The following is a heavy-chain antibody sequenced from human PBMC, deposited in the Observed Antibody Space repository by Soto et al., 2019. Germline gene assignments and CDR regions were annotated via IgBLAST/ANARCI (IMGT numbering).Heavy chain of an antibody. V-gene: IGHV4-39*01. J-gene: IGHJ4*02. CDR3: ARGDWTPRH. D-gene: IGHD2-21*02. Sequence: SETLSLTCTVSGGSISSSSYYWGWIRQPPGKGLEWIGSIYYSGSTYYNPSLKSRVTISVDTSKNQFSLKLSSVTAADTAVYYCARGDWTPRHWGQGTLVTVSS. CDR1: GGSISSSSYY. CDR2: IYYSGST.